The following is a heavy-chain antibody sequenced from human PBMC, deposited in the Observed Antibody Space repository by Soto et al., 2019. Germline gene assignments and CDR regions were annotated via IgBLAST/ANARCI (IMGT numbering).Heavy chain of an antibody. CDR1: GGSINSYY. CDR3: ARQIYCTSRTCDPEGYYGMDI. D-gene: IGHD2-8*01. CDR2: IDSNGNT. J-gene: IGHJ6*02. Sequence: QVHLQESGPGLVKASETLSLICTVSGGSINSYYWDWIRQSPGKGLEWIGYIDSNGNTDYNPSLKSRVIISVDTSKNQFSLKLSSVTVADTAVYYCARQIYCTSRTCDPEGYYGMDIWGQGTAVTVSS. V-gene: IGHV4-59*08.